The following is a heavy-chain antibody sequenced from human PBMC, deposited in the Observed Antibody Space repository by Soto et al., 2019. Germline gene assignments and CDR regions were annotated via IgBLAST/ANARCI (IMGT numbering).Heavy chain of an antibody. CDR1: KFTFGDYW. CDR2: IKQDGSDR. Sequence: GGSLRLSCAVPKFTFGDYWMSWVRQAPGKGLEWVSNIKQDGSDRNYADSVKGRFTISRDNAGNSMYLQMNSLRAEDTAVYYCASISYGQLRYFDNWGQGALVTVPQ. CDR3: ASISYGQLRYFDN. J-gene: IGHJ4*02. D-gene: IGHD3-16*02. V-gene: IGHV3-7*01.